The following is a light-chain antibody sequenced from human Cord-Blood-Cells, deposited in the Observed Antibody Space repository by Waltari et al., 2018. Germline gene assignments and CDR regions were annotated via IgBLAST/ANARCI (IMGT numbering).Light chain of an antibody. CDR3: QSYDSSLSGYWV. Sequence: QSVLTQPPSVSGAPGQRVTISCTGSSSNIGACYDVHWYQQLPGPAPKLLIYGNSNRPSGVPDRFSGSKSGTSASLAITGLQAEDEAEYYCQSYDSSLSGYWVFGGGTKLTVL. CDR2: GNS. J-gene: IGLJ3*02. CDR1: SSNIGACYD. V-gene: IGLV1-40*01.